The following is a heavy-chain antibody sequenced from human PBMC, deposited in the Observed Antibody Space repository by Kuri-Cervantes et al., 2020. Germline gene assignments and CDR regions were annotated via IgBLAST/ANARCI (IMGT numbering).Heavy chain of an antibody. J-gene: IGHJ6*02. CDR2: INSDGRTT. CDR1: GFTFSNYW. CDR3: AKFGTTGRYGMDV. V-gene: IGHV3-74*01. D-gene: IGHD1-7*01. Sequence: GESLKISCAASGFTFSNYWMHWVRQVPRKGLVWVARINSDGRTTTYADSVKGRFAISRDNSKNTLYLQMNSLRAEDTAVYYCAKFGTTGRYGMDVWGQGTTVTVSS.